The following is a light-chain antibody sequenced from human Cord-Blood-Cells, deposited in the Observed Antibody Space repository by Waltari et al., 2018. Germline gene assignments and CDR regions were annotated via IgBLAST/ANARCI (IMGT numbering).Light chain of an antibody. CDR3: CSYAGSSTFV. V-gene: IGLV2-23*03. CDR1: SSDVGSYNL. CDR2: EGS. J-gene: IGLJ2*01. Sequence: LTQPASVSGSPGQSITLSCTGTSSDVGSYNLVSWYQQHPGKAPKLMIYEGSKRPSGVSNRFSGSKSGNTASLTISGLQAEDEADYYCCSYAGSSTFVFGGGTKLTVL.